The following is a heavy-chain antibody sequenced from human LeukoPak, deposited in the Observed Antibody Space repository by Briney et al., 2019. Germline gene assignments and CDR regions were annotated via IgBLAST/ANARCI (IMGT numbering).Heavy chain of an antibody. Sequence: GGSLRLSCAGSGFTFSSYAIHWVRQAPGKGPEYVSTISSKGDNIFYANSVKGRFTISRDNSKNTVYLQMGSLRAEDMAVYYCGRVRISAARGYMDVWGKGTTVTVSS. D-gene: IGHD6-13*01. J-gene: IGHJ6*04. CDR1: GFTFSSYA. CDR2: ISSKGDNI. CDR3: GRVRISAARGYMDV. V-gene: IGHV3-64*01.